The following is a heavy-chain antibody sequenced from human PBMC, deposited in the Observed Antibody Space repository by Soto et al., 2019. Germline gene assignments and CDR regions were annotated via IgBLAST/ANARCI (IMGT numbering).Heavy chain of an antibody. Sequence: QLQLVQSGAEVKKPGSSVKVSCKASGGTFSNFAISWVRQAPGQGLEWMGEIIPIFDTLNYAQKFQDRVTITADDSTSTVSMELSSLRSEDTAVYYCARDYGAKYYAMDVWGQGTTVTVSS. CDR2: IIPIFDTL. CDR3: ARDYGAKYYAMDV. D-gene: IGHD3-10*01. CDR1: GGTFSNFA. V-gene: IGHV1-69*01. J-gene: IGHJ6*02.